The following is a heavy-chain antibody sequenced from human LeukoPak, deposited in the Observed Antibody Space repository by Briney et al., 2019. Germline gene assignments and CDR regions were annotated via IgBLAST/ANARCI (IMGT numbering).Heavy chain of an antibody. CDR2: IYHSGST. Sequence: PSETLSLTCTVSGGSISSGGYYWSWIRQPPGKGLEWIGYIYHSGSTYYNPSLKSRVTISVDRSKNQFSLKLSSVTAADTAVYYCARGRRVGATGWAFDIWGQGTMVTVSS. CDR3: ARGRRVGATGWAFDI. CDR1: GGSISSGGYY. J-gene: IGHJ3*02. V-gene: IGHV4-30-2*01. D-gene: IGHD1-26*01.